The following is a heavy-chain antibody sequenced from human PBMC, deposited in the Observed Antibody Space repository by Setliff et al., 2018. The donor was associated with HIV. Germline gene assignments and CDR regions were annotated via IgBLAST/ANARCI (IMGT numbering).Heavy chain of an antibody. CDR1: GGSISSYY. V-gene: IGHV4-59*01. CDR3: ARGTYYYDSSGYFSAFDI. Sequence: SETLSLTCTVSGGSISSYYWSWIRQPPGKGLEWIGYIYYSGSTNYNPSLKSRVTISVDTFKNQFSLKLSSVTAADTAVYYCARGTYYYDSSGYFSAFDIWGQGTMVTVSS. CDR2: IYYSGST. J-gene: IGHJ3*02. D-gene: IGHD3-22*01.